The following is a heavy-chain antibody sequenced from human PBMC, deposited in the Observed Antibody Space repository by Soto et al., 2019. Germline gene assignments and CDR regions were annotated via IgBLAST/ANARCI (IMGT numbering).Heavy chain of an antibody. V-gene: IGHV4-59*11. Sequence: QVQLQESGPGLVKPSETLSLTCTVSGYPITSHCWSWIRQPPGRGLQWIGHLCYSGNTNYNPSLKSLVTISGDTSKNQFSLNLSSVTAADTAVYYCAREMGTWLLNAVLDPWGLGTLVTVSS. CDR2: LCYSGNT. D-gene: IGHD3-9*01. J-gene: IGHJ5*02. CDR1: GYPITSHC. CDR3: AREMGTWLLNAVLDP.